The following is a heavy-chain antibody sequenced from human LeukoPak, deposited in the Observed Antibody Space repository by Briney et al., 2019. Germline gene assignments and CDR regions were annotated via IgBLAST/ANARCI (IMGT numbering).Heavy chain of an antibody. CDR1: GGSISSGDYY. V-gene: IGHV4-30-4*01. J-gene: IGHJ4*02. D-gene: IGHD3-22*01. CDR3: ARAHYYDSSGYYYFDY. CDR2: IYYSGST. Sequence: SEALSLTCTVSGGSISSGDYYWSWIRQPPGKGLEWIGYIYYSGSTYYNPSLKSRVTISVDTSKNQFSLKLSSVTAADTAVYYCARAHYYDSSGYYYFDYWGQGTLVTVSS.